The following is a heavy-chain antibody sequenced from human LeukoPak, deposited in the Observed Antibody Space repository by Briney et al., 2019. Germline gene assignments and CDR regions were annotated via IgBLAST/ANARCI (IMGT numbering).Heavy chain of an antibody. CDR3: ARGPNSNWSGLDF. V-gene: IGHV3-74*01. D-gene: IGHD6-6*01. CDR1: GFSFSGHW. CDR2: ISPTGSTT. Sequence: GGSLRLSCTASGFSFSGHWMHWARQLPGKGLVRFSRISPTGSTTSYADSVKGRFTVSRDNAKNTLYLQVNNLRAEDTAVYYCARGPNSNWSGLDFWGQGTLLTVSS. J-gene: IGHJ4*02.